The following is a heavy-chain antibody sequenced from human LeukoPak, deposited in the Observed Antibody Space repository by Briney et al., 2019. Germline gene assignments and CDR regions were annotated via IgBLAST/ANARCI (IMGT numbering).Heavy chain of an antibody. D-gene: IGHD6-13*01. CDR2: ISYDATNK. Sequence: GGSLRLSCAASGFTFSNYAIHWVRQAPGKGLEWVAVISYDATNKYYTDSVKGRFTISRDNSRNTLYLQMNSLRAEETAVYYCAKDQDVAAAGTWGSIDYWGQGTLVTVSS. CDR3: AKDQDVAAAGTWGSIDY. CDR1: GFTFSNYA. J-gene: IGHJ4*02. V-gene: IGHV3-30*04.